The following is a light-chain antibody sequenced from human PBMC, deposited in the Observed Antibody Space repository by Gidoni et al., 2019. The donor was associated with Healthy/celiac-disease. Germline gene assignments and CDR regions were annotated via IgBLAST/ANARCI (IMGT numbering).Light chain of an antibody. CDR2: KAS. CDR1: QSISSW. V-gene: IGKV1-5*03. J-gene: IGKJ2*04. Sequence: DIQMTQSPSTLSASVGDRVNITCRASQSISSWLAWYQQKTGKAPKLLIYKASSLESGVPSRFSGSGSGTEFTLTISSLQPDDFATYYCQQYNSYSPCSFGQGTKLEIK. CDR3: QQYNSYSPCS.